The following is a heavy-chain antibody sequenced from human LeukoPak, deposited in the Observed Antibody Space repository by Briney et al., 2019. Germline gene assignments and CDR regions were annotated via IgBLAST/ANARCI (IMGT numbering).Heavy chain of an antibody. CDR2: IYYSGST. V-gene: IGHV4-59*08. CDR1: GGSISSYY. D-gene: IGHD6-13*01. Sequence: SETLSLTCTVSGGSISSYYWSWIRQPPGKGLEWIGYIYYSGSTNYNPSLESRVTISVDTSKNQFSLKLSSVTAADTAVYYCARSIAAAAPGDYYYYYGMDVWGQGTTVTVSS. J-gene: IGHJ6*02. CDR3: ARSIAAAAPGDYYYYYGMDV.